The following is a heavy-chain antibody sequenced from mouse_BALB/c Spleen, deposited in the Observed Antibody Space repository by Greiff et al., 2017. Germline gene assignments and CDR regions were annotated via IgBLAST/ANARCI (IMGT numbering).Heavy chain of an antibody. J-gene: IGHJ4*01. CDR1: GFTFSSYA. V-gene: IGHV5-9-4*01. D-gene: IGHD4-1*01. CDR2: ISSGGSYT. CDR3: ARWDRAMDY. Sequence: EVQVVESGGGLVKPGGSLKLSCAASGFTFSSYAMSWVRQSPEKRLEWVAEISSGGSYTYYPDTVTGRFTISRDNAKNTLYLEMSSLRSEDTAMYYCARWDRAMDYWGQGTSVTVSS.